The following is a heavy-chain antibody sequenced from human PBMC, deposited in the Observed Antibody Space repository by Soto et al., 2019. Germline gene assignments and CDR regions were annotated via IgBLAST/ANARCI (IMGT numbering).Heavy chain of an antibody. CDR1: GYRFTSYW. CDR2: IFPADSDT. D-gene: IGHD2-15*01. J-gene: IGHJ6*02. Sequence: LKISCKGSGYRFTSYWIGWVRQLPGTGLEWMGIIFPADSDTIYSPSFQGHVTISADKSTGTAYLQWSSLTASDSAIYFCARLRYCSFSLWSFAYRDGVDFWGHGTLVTASS. V-gene: IGHV5-51*01. CDR3: ARLRYCSFSLWSFAYRDGVDF.